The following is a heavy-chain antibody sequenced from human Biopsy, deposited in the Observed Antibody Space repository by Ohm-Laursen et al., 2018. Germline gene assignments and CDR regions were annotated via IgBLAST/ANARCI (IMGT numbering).Heavy chain of an antibody. CDR1: GYTFTGQD. J-gene: IGHJ1*01. D-gene: IGHD2-15*01. V-gene: IGHV1-2*02. CDR2: INPHSGTT. CDR3: AKGQDLRGGAEYFQH. Sequence: GSPVKVSCKASGYTFTGQDIHWMRQVPGQGLEWMGWINPHSGTTKFAQDFQGRVTMTRDTSITAAYMELRRLRSDDTAVYYCAKGQDLRGGAEYFQHWGQGALVTVSS.